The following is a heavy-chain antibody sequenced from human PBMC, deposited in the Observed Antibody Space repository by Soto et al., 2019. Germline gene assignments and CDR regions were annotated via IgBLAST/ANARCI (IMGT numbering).Heavy chain of an antibody. V-gene: IGHV3-30*13. CDR1: GFNFNTYF. D-gene: IGHD1-26*01. J-gene: IGHJ4*02. Sequence: QVQLVQSGGGVVQPGRSLRLSCAASGFNFNTYFMHWVRQAPGKGLEWVAMIFPNGRDKEYADSVKGRFTISRDNSENRMYLQIDSLRPEDTDVYYCARDNDHGSNWDLAYWGQGALVTVSS. CDR2: IFPNGRDK. CDR3: ARDNDHGSNWDLAY.